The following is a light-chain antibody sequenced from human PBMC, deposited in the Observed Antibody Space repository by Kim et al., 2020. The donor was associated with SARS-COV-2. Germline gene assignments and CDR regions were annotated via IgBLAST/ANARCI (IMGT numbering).Light chain of an antibody. Sequence: QSITISCNGTSSDVGSYNLVSWYQQHPGKAPKLMIYEVSKRPSGVSNRFSGSKSGNTASLTISGLQAEDEADYYCCSYAGSSTDVVFGGGTQLTVL. CDR1: SSDVGSYNL. V-gene: IGLV2-23*02. J-gene: IGLJ2*01. CDR2: EVS. CDR3: CSYAGSSTDVV.